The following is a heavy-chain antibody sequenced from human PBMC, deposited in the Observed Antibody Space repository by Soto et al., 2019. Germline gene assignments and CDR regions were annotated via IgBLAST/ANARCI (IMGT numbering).Heavy chain of an antibody. Sequence: ASVKVSCKASGYTFTSYAMHWVRQAPGQRLEWMGWINAGNGNTKYSQKFQGRVTMTRNTSITTAYMELSSLRSEDTAVYYCARERSSGWLDYWGQGTLVTVSS. V-gene: IGHV1-3*01. CDR2: INAGNGNT. CDR3: ARERSSGWLDY. J-gene: IGHJ4*02. CDR1: GYTFTSYA. D-gene: IGHD6-19*01.